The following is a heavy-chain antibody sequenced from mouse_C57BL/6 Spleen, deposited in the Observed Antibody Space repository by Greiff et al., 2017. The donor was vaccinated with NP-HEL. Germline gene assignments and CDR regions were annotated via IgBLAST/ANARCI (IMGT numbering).Heavy chain of an antibody. V-gene: IGHV1-54*01. Sequence: VMLVESGAELVRPGTSVKVSCKASGYAFTNYLIEWVKQRPGQGLEWIGVINPGSGGTNYNEKFKGKATLTADKSSSTAYMQLSSLTSEDSAVYFCARPHSSGYFDYWGQGTTLTVSS. CDR2: INPGSGGT. D-gene: IGHD3-2*02. CDR3: ARPHSSGYFDY. CDR1: GYAFTNYL. J-gene: IGHJ2*01.